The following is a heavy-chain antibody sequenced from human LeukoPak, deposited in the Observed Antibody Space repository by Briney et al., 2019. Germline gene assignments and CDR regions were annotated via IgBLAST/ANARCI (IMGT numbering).Heavy chain of an antibody. CDR3: ASDFGGHDDF. J-gene: IGHJ4*02. D-gene: IGHD4-23*01. CDR1: GFTFSSYW. CDR2: IREDGSEK. V-gene: IGHV3-7*01. Sequence: PGGSLRLSCAASGFTFSSYWMSWVRQAPGKGLEWVGNIREDGSEKNYVDSVKGRFTISRDNAKNTLYLQMNSLGVEDTAVYSCASDFGGHDDFWGQGILVTVSS.